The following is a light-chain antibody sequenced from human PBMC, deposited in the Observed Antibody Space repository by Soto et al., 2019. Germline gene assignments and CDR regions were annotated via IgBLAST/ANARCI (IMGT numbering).Light chain of an antibody. V-gene: IGKV1-9*01. Sequence: IQLTQSRSLLSASIGDRVTFTGRASHDISTFLAWYQQKPGKAPKLLIYEPSTSQSGVPSRFSGSGSGTEFTLTISGLLPEDFAAYHCQQLYTLPFTIGQATRLEIK. CDR3: QQLYTLPFT. J-gene: IGKJ5*01. CDR2: EPS. CDR1: HDISTF.